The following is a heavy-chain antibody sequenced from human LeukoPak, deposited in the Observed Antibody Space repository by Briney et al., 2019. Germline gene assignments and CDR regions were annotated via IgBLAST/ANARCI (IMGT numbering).Heavy chain of an antibody. CDR2: IIPIFGTA. Sequence: SVKISCKASGGTFSSYAISWVRQAPGQGLEWMGGIIPIFGTANYAQKFQSRVTITADESTSTAYMELRSLRSDDTAVYYCARAGYCSTSCYPSHFDYWGQGTLVTVSS. J-gene: IGHJ4*02. V-gene: IGHV1-69*01. CDR1: GGTFSSYA. CDR3: ARAGYCSTSCYPSHFDY. D-gene: IGHD2-2*01.